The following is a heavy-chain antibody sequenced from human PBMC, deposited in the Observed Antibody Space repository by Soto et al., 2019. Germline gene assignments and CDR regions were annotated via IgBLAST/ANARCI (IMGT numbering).Heavy chain of an antibody. V-gene: IGHV1-69*02. J-gene: IGHJ4*02. CDR2: IIPILGIA. CDR1: GGTFSSYT. CDR3: ASFDDSSGYYDY. D-gene: IGHD3-22*01. Sequence: QVQLVQSGAEVKKPGSSVKVSCKASGGTFSSYTISWVRQAPGQGLEWMGRIIPILGIANYAQKFQGRVXIXAGXSTSTAYMELSSLRSEDTAVYYCASFDDSSGYYDYWGQGTLVTVSS.